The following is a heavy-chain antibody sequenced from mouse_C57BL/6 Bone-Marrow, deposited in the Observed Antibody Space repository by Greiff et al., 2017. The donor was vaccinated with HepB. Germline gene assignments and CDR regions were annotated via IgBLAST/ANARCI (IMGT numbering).Heavy chain of an antibody. J-gene: IGHJ4*01. D-gene: IGHD2-2*01. CDR3: ARGVTTGHYYAMDY. CDR1: GYTFTSYW. CDR2: IDPSDSYT. V-gene: IGHV1-50*01. Sequence: QVQLQQPGAELVKPGASVKLSCKASGYTFTSYWMQWVKQRPGQGLEWIGEIDPSDSYTNYNQKFKGKATLTVDTSSSTAYMQLSSLTSEDSAVYYCARGVTTGHYYAMDYWGQGTSVTVSS.